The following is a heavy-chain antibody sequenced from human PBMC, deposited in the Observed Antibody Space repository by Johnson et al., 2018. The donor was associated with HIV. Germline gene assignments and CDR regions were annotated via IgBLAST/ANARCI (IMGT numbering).Heavy chain of an antibody. CDR3: ARDRYSSGWVSAFDI. Sequence: VQLVESGGGLVQPGGSLRLSCAASEFTFSAHDMHWVRQAPGKGLEWVSGINWNGGSTGYADSVKGRFTISRDNARNSLNVQMNSMRAEDTALYYCARDRYSSGWVSAFDIWGQGTMVTVSS. CDR2: INWNGGST. V-gene: IGHV3-20*04. J-gene: IGHJ3*02. CDR1: EFTFSAHD. D-gene: IGHD6-19*01.